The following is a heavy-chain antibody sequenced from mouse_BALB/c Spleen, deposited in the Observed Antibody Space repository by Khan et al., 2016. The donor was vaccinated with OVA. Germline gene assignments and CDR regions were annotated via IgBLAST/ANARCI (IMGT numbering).Heavy chain of an antibody. D-gene: IGHD4-1*01. V-gene: IGHV5-12-1*01. CDR1: GFAFSSYD. J-gene: IGHJ4*01. CDR3: ARHSDWALAMDY. CDR2: ISSGGGIT. Sequence: EVELVESGGGLVKPGGSLKVSCAASGFAFSSYDMSWARQTPEKRLEWVAYISSGGGITSYPDTVKGRFTISRDNANNTLYLQMSSLKSEDTAMYYCARHSDWALAMDYWGQGTSVTVSS.